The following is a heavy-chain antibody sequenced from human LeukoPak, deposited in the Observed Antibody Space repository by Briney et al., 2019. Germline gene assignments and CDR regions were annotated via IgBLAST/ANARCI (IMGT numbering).Heavy chain of an antibody. CDR1: GFTFSSYA. J-gene: IGHJ4*02. CDR3: ARDRGWFGELDEDDY. D-gene: IGHD3-10*01. CDR2: ISGSGGST. V-gene: IGHV3-23*01. Sequence: PGGSLRLSCAASGFTFSSYAMSWVRQAPGKGLEWVSAISGSGGSTYYADSVKGRFTISRDNAKNSLYLQMNSLRAEDTAVYYCARDRGWFGELDEDDYWGQGTLVTVSS.